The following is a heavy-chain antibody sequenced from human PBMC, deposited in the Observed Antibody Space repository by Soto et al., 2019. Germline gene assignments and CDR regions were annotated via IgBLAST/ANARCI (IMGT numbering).Heavy chain of an antibody. V-gene: IGHV4-39*01. CDR2: VFFMGNT. CDR1: VVPVTSGSSY. J-gene: IGHJ4*02. D-gene: IGHD6-25*01. Sequence: SETRSLTGSVSVVPVTSGSSYWGGVRTAPGKGLEWIGDVFFMGNTWYNADPKARLNISVDTSNDQFSLRLSYVTAADTAFYFCIRLTSRIAADSHGRSNYLDTWGPGTLVTVSS. CDR3: IRLTSRIAADSHGRSNYLDT.